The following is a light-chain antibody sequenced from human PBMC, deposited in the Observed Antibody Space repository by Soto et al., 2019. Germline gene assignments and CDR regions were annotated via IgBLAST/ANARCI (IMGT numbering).Light chain of an antibody. CDR3: SSYAGSNTPYV. V-gene: IGLV2-8*01. Sequence: QSVLTQPPSASGSPGQSVTISCTGSSSDVGGYNYVSWYQQHPGKAPKLMIYEVNKRPSGVPDRFSGSKSGNTASLTVSGLQAEDEADYYCSSYAGSNTPYVFGTGPKVTVL. CDR2: EVN. J-gene: IGLJ1*01. CDR1: SSDVGGYNY.